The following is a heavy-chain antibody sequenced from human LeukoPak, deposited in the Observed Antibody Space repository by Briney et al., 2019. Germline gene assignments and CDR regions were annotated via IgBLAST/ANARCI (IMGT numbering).Heavy chain of an antibody. CDR2: ISSSGSTI. J-gene: IGHJ4*02. CDR1: GFTFSSYE. D-gene: IGHD3-22*01. Sequence: HPGGSLRLSCAASGFTFSSYEMNWVRQAPGKGLEWVSYISSSGSTIYYADSVKGRFTISRDNVKNSLYLQMNSLRAEDTAVYYCARHYDSSGPYDYWGQGTLVTVSS. CDR3: ARHYDSSGPYDY. V-gene: IGHV3-48*03.